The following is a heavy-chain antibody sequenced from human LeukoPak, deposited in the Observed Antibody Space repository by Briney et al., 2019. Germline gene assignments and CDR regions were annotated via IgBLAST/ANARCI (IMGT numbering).Heavy chain of an antibody. V-gene: IGHV3-33*01. CDR1: GFIFSSYG. CDR2: IWYDGSNK. D-gene: IGHD3-22*01. J-gene: IGHJ4*02. Sequence: GRSLRLSYAASGFIFSSYGMHWVRQAPGKGLEWVAVIWYDGSNKQYADSAKGRFTISRDNSKNTLYLEMNSLRAEDTAVYYCARSYDRSGYYFRMVEYWGQGTLVTVSS. CDR3: ARSYDRSGYYFRMVEY.